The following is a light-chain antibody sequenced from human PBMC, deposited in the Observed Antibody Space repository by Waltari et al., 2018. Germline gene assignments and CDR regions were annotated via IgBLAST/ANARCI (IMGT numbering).Light chain of an antibody. CDR1: QTITTF. CDR2: DAS. J-gene: IGKJ2*01. V-gene: IGKV1-39*01. Sequence: DIQMTQSPSSLSASVGDRVTVTCRASQTITTFLNWYQQRPGKTPRILIYDASILPSGVPSRFSGSGSGTDVTLTISSLQPDDFVRYYCQQTYSSPYTFGQGPQLETK. CDR3: QQTYSSPYT.